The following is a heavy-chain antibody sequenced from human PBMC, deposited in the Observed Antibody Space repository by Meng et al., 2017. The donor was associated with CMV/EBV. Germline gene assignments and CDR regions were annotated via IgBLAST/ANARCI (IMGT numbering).Heavy chain of an antibody. J-gene: IGHJ4*02. Sequence: GGSLRLPCAASGFTFSSYWMTWVRRAPGKGLEWVANIKEDGSAKYYVDSVKGRFTISRDNAKNSLYLQMNSLRAEDTAVYYCARDHISGNYPYWGQGTLVTVSS. V-gene: IGHV3-7*01. CDR3: ARDHISGNYPY. D-gene: IGHD1-26*01. CDR1: GFTFSSYW. CDR2: IKEDGSAK.